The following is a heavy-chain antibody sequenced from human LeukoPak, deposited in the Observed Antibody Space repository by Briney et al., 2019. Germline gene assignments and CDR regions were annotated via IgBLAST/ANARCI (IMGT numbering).Heavy chain of an antibody. Sequence: PSETLSLTCAVYGESFSGYYWSWIRQPPGKGLEWIGEINHSGSTNYNPSLKSRVTISVDTSKNQFSLKLSSVTAADTAVYYCARRRRGSTSEIRGYYFDYWGQGTLVTVSS. V-gene: IGHV4-34*01. CDR1: GESFSGYY. CDR3: ARRRRGSTSEIRGYYFDY. D-gene: IGHD2-2*01. J-gene: IGHJ4*02. CDR2: INHSGST.